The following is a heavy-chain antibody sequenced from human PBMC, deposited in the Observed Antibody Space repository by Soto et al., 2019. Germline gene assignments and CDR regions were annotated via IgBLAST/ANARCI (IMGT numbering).Heavy chain of an antibody. CDR1: GGSLSSGY. D-gene: IGHD2-2*02. Sequence: SETLSLTCTGSGGSLSSGYWSWIRQPPGKGLEWIGYIHYSGSTNYNPSLKSRVTISVDTSNYQFSLNLTSVTAADTALYYCARGYRFMDYWGQGTLVTVS. J-gene: IGHJ4*02. CDR2: IHYSGST. V-gene: IGHV4-59*01. CDR3: ARGYRFMDY.